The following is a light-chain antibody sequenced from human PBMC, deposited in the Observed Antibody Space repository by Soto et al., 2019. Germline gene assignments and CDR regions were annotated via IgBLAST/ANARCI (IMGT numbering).Light chain of an antibody. CDR3: QRYALSPFT. Sequence: IVLTQSPVTLSLSPGEKATLSCMASQSINFNYLAWYQQKPGQSPRLLIYVACRRAAGIPDRFSDSASGTDFTLTISRLEPEDFAVYYCQRYALSPFTFGPGTKVDLK. CDR2: VAC. V-gene: IGKV3-20*01. CDR1: QSINFNY. J-gene: IGKJ3*01.